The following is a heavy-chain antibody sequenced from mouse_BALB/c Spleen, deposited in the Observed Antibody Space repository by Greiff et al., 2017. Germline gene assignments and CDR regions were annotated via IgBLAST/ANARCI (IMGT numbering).Heavy chain of an antibody. Sequence: EVKLVESGGDLVKPGGSLKLSCAASGFTFSSYGMSWVRQTPDKRLEWVATISSGGSYTYYPDSVKGRFTISRDNAKNTLYLQMSSLKSEDTAMYYCARQNYDYDGKYYYAMDYWGQGTSVTVSS. CDR2: ISSGGSYT. J-gene: IGHJ4*01. CDR1: GFTFSSYG. D-gene: IGHD2-4*01. V-gene: IGHV5-6*02. CDR3: ARQNYDYDGKYYYAMDY.